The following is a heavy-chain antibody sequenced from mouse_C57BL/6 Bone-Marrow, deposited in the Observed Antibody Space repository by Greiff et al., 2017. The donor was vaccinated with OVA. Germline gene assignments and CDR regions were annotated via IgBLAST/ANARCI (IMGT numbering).Heavy chain of an antibody. V-gene: IGHV5-4*03. Sequence: EVKLVESGGGLVKPGGSLKLSCAASGFTFSSYAMSWVRQTPEKRLEWVATISDGGSYTYYPDNVKGRFTISRDNAKNNLYLQMSHLKSEDTAMYYCARAFNSPWFAYWGQGTLVTVSA. CDR1: GFTFSSYA. J-gene: IGHJ3*01. CDR2: ISDGGSYT. CDR3: ARAFNSPWFAY. D-gene: IGHD1-3*01.